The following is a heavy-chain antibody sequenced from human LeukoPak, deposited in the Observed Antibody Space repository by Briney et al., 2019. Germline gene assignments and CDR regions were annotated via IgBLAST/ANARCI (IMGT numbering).Heavy chain of an antibody. J-gene: IGHJ6*04. CDR2: ISSSGSTI. V-gene: IGHV3-48*03. CDR1: GFTFSSYE. D-gene: IGHD3-10*02. Sequence: GGSLRLSCAASGFTFSSYETNWVRQAPGKGLEWVSYISSSGSTIYYADSVKGRFTISRDNAKNSLYLQMNSLRAEDTAVYYCAELGITMIGGVWGKGTTVTIPS. CDR3: AELGITMIGGV.